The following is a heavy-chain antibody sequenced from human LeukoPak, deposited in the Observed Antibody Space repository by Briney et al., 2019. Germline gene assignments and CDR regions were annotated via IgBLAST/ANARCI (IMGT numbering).Heavy chain of an antibody. J-gene: IGHJ4*02. CDR1: GYTFTGYY. CDR2: INPNSGGT. CDR3: ASSASGFGEYHRFDY. Sequence: ASVKVSCKASGYTFTGYYMHWVRQAPGQGLEWMGRINPNSGGTNYAQKFQGRVTMTRDTSISTAYMELSRLRSDVTAVYYCASSASGFGEYHRFDYWGQGTLVTVSS. D-gene: IGHD3-10*01. V-gene: IGHV1-2*06.